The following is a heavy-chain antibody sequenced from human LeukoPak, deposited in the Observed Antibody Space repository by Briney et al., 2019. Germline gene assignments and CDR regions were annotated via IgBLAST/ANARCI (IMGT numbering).Heavy chain of an antibody. CDR2: INSDGSTT. CDR1: GFTFKNYW. Sequence: PGGSLRLSCTASGFTFKNYWMHWVRQVPGQGLVWVPHINSDGSTTTYADSVKSRFILSRYNAKNTLYLQMNSLRAEDTAVYYCANDGEIGYCSSTSCYTFGYWGRGTLVTVSS. V-gene: IGHV3-74*01. CDR3: ANDGEIGYCSSTSCYTFGY. J-gene: IGHJ4*02. D-gene: IGHD2-2*02.